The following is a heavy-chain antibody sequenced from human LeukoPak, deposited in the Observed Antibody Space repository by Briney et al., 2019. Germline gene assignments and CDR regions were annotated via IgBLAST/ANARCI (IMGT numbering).Heavy chain of an antibody. CDR1: GFILRDHY. CDR3: ARHRLLVRAFDI. J-gene: IGHJ3*02. Sequence: PGGSLRLSCEASGFILRDHYMSWIRQAPGKGLEWISYISFSGTTMYYTDSVKGRFTISRDTAKNSLYLQMNSLRPEDTALYYCARHRLLVRAFDIWGQGTTVTVSS. CDR2: ISFSGTTM. D-gene: IGHD2/OR15-2a*01. V-gene: IGHV3-11*04.